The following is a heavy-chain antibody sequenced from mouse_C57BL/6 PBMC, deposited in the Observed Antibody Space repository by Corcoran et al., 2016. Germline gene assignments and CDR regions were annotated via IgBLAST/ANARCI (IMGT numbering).Heavy chain of an antibody. D-gene: IGHD1-1*01. V-gene: IGHV1-26*01. Sequence: EVQLQQSGPELVKPGASVKIYCKASGYTFTDYYMNWVKQSHGKSREWMGDINPNNGGTSYNQKFKVKTTLTVDKSSSTADMQHRSLTSEDSAVYYCARTYCDGSKGWFAFCGQGTLVTVSA. J-gene: IGHJ3*01. CDR2: INPNNGGT. CDR1: GYTFTDYY. CDR3: ARTYCDGSKGWFAF.